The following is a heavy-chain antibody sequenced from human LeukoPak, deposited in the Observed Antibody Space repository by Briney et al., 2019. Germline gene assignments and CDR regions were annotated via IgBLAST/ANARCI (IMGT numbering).Heavy chain of an antibody. Sequence: SETLSLTCTVSGGSISSHYWSWVRQSPGKGLEWIGYIYYSGNTNYNPSLKSRVTISVDTSKNQFSLSLTSVTAADTAVYYCARGSGWYYYWGQGTLVTVSS. V-gene: IGHV4-59*11. J-gene: IGHJ4*02. D-gene: IGHD6-19*01. CDR1: GGSISSHY. CDR3: ARGSGWYYY. CDR2: IYYSGNT.